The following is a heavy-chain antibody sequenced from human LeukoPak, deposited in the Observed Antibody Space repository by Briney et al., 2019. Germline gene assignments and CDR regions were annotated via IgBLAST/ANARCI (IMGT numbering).Heavy chain of an antibody. CDR1: GYTFTGYY. V-gene: IGHV1-2*02. D-gene: IGHD6-19*01. J-gene: IGHJ4*02. CDR3: ARDWDIAVAFFDC. Sequence: ASVKVSCKSSGYTFTGYYIHWVRQAPGQGLEWMRWINPNSGGTNYAQKFQGRVTMTRDTSISTAYMELSRLRSDDTAVYYCARDWDIAVAFFDCWGQGTLVTVSS. CDR2: INPNSGGT.